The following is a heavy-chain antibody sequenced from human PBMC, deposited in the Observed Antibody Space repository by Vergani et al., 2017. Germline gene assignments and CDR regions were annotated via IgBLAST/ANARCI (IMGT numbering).Heavy chain of an antibody. D-gene: IGHD3-22*01. V-gene: IGHV1-18*01. CDR1: GYTFTSYG. CDR2: ISAYNGNT. Sequence: QVQLVQSGAEVKKPGASVKVSCKASGYTFTSYGISWVRQAPGQGLEWMGWISAYNGNTNYAQKLQGRVTMTTDTSTSTAYMELRSLRSDDTAVYYCARVPLGYYYDSSGYRHYYYYMDVWGKGTTVTVSS. CDR3: ARVPLGYYYDSSGYRHYYYYMDV. J-gene: IGHJ6*03.